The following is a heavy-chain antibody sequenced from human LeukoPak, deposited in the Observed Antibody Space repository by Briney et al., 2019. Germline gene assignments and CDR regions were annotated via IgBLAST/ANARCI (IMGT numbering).Heavy chain of an antibody. D-gene: IGHD6-13*01. J-gene: IGHJ6*03. CDR2: IYYSGST. CDR1: GGSISSYY. Sequence: SETLSLTCTVSGGSISSYYWSWIRQPPGKGLEWIGYIYYSGSTNYNPSLKSRVTISVDTSKNQFSLKLSSVTAADTAVYYCARVLYSSSGRHYYYYYYMDVWGKGTTVTISS. CDR3: ARVLYSSSGRHYYYYYYMDV. V-gene: IGHV4-59*01.